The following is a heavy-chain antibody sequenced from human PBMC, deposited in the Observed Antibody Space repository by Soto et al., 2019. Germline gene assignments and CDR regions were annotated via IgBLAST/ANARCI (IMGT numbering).Heavy chain of an antibody. V-gene: IGHV1-18*01. CDR2: ISAYNGNT. CDR1: GYSFTTYG. J-gene: IGHJ6*02. CDR3: AREGPAPYYYYGMDV. Sequence: QVQLVQSGGEVKKPGASVKVSCKTSGYSFTTYGISWVRQAPGQGLEWMGWISAYNGNTNYAQKLQGRVTMTTDTCTSTAYMELRSLRSDATAVYYCAREGPAPYYYYGMDVWGQGSTVTVSS.